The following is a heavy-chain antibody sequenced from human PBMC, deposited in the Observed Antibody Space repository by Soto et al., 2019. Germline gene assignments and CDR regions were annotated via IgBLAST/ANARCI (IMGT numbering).Heavy chain of an antibody. CDR1: GFSFRSYG. J-gene: IGHJ6*02. V-gene: IGHV3-30*18. Sequence: GGSLRLSCAASGFSFRSYGMHWVRQAPGKGLEWVSVISYDGNNQFYSESVKGRFTISRDKSNNTLYLQMNSLRGEDTAVYYCAKVPATEDYYGMDVWGQGTTVTVSS. CDR2: ISYDGNNQ. CDR3: AKVPATEDYYGMDV.